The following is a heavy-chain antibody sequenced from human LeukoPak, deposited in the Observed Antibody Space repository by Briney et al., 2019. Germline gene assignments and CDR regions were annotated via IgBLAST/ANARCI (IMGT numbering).Heavy chain of an antibody. CDR3: ARLAYCGGGSCYSRGYFDY. CDR1: GYTFTSYW. D-gene: IGHD2-15*01. V-gene: IGHV5-51*01. CDR2: IYPGDSDT. J-gene: IGHJ4*02. Sequence: GESPKISCKGSGYTFTSYWIGWVRQMPGQGLEYMGIIYPGDSDTRYSPSFQGQVTISADKSIGTAYLQWSSLKASDTAMYYCARLAYCGGGSCYSRGYFDYWGQGTLVTVSS.